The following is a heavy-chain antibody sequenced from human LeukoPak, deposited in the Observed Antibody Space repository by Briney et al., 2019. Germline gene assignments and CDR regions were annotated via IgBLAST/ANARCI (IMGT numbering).Heavy chain of an antibody. D-gene: IGHD3-3*01. Sequence: GESLKISCKGSGYSFTSYWIGWVRQMPGKGLEWMGIIYHGDSDTRYSPSFQGQVTISADKSISTAYLQWSSLKASDTAMYYCARQEYYDFWSGYYRPLGLDVWGKGTTVTVSS. V-gene: IGHV5-51*01. CDR2: IYHGDSDT. J-gene: IGHJ6*04. CDR3: ARQEYYDFWSGYYRPLGLDV. CDR1: GYSFTSYW.